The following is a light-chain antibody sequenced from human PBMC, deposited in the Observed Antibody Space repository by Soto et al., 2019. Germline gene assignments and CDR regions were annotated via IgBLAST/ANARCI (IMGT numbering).Light chain of an antibody. CDR1: QGISSY. CDR2: AAS. J-gene: IGKJ4*01. CDR3: QQSYSTPVT. Sequence: AIRMTQSPSSFSASTGDRVTITCRASQGISSYLAWYQQKPGKAHKLLIYAASSLQSGVPSRFSGSGSGTDFTLTISSLQPEDFATYYCQQSYSTPVTFGGGTKVDIK. V-gene: IGKV1-8*01.